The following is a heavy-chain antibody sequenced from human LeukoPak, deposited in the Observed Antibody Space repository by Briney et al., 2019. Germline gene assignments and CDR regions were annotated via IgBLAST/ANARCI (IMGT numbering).Heavy chain of an antibody. V-gene: IGHV1-18*01. CDR1: GYTFTSYG. CDR2: ISSNDGNT. D-gene: IGHD2-2*01. CDR3: ARESHVTREDY. Sequence: ASVKVSCKASGYTFTSYGISWVRQAPGQGLEWMGWISSNDGNTDYPQKLQGRVTMTTDTSTSTAYMELRSLRSDDTAVYYCARESHVTREDYWGQGTLVTVSS. J-gene: IGHJ4*02.